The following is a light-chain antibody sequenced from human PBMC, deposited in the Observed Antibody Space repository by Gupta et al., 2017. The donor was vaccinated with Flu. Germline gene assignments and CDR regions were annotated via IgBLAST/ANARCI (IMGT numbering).Light chain of an antibody. CDR1: NIGSKS. V-gene: IGLV3-21*02. Sequence: SYVVTQPPSVSVAPGQTASITCGANNIGSKSVHWYQQKPGQAPVRVGFDDNDRPSGIPERFAGSNSDKTAKLNISGVEGGDEADYSGQVWDESSNHVVFGGGTKLTVL. CDR2: DDN. J-gene: IGLJ2*01. CDR3: QVWDESSNHVV.